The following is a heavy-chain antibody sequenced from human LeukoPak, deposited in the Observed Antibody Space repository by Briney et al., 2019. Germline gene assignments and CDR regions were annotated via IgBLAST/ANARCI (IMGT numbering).Heavy chain of an antibody. CDR3: AIAPLSGGSWVGFDP. V-gene: IGHV1-69*05. J-gene: IGHJ5*02. CDR2: IIPIFGTA. D-gene: IGHD2-15*01. CDR1: GGTFSSYA. Sequence: GASVKVSCKASGGTFSSYAISWVRQAPGQGLEWMGGIIPIFGTANYAQKFQGRVTITTDESTSTAYMELSSLRSEDTAVYYCAIAPLSGGSWVGFDPWGQGTLVTVSS.